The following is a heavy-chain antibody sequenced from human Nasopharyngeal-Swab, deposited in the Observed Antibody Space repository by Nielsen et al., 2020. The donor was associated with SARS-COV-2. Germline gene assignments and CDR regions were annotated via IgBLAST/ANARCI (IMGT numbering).Heavy chain of an antibody. J-gene: IGHJ5*02. CDR3: ARGGAARYLRDWFDP. CDR2: INSDGSST. Sequence: GESLKISCAASGFTFSSYWMHWVRQAPGKGLVWVSRINSDGSSTSYADSVKGRFTISRDNAKNTLYLQMNSLRAEDTAVYYCARGGAARYLRDWFDPWGQGTLVTVSS. V-gene: IGHV3-74*01. D-gene: IGHD6-6*01. CDR1: GFTFSSYW.